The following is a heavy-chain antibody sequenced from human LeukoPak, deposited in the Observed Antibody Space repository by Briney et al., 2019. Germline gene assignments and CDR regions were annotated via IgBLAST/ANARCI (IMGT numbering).Heavy chain of an antibody. CDR2: IYPGDSHT. J-gene: IGHJ5*02. V-gene: IGHV5-51*01. CDR1: GYSFPNYW. D-gene: IGHD2-2*02. CDR3: ARGPYAYTSSATLGSYNWFDP. Sequence: GESLKISCKGSGYSFPNYWIGWVRQMPGKGLEWMGIIYPGDSHTRYSPSFQDQVTISVDKSISTAYLQWSSLKASDTAMYYCARGPYAYTSSATLGSYNWFDPWGQGSLVTVSS.